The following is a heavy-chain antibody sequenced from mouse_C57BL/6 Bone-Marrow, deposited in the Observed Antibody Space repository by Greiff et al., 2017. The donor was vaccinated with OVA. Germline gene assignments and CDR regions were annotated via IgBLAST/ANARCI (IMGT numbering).Heavy chain of an antibody. Sequence: VQLQQSGAELVRPGASVKLSCTASGFNIKDDYMHWVKQRPEQGLEWIGWIDPENGDTEYASKFQGKATIAADTSSNTAYLQRSSLTSEDTAVYYCTTWATMVKRAWFAYWGQGTLVTVSA. V-gene: IGHV14-4*01. J-gene: IGHJ3*01. CDR1: GFNIKDDY. CDR3: TTWATMVKRAWFAY. CDR2: IDPENGDT. D-gene: IGHD2-1*01.